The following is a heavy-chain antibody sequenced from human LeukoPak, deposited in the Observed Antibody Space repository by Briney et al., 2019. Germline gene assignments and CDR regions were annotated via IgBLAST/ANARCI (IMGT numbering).Heavy chain of an antibody. D-gene: IGHD3-10*01. J-gene: IGHJ3*02. CDR3: ARVDRLWFGGDI. CDR1: GGTFSSYA. V-gene: IGHV1-69*04. Sequence: GASVKVSCKASGGTFSSYAFTWVRQAPGQGLEWMGRIVPVLSLTNYAQKFQGRVTITADKSTSTAYMELSSLTSEDTAVYYCARVDRLWFGGDIWGQGTVVTVSS. CDR2: IVPVLSLT.